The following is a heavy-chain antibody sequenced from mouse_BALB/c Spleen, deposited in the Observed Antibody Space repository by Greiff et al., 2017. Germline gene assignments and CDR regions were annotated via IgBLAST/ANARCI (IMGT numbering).Heavy chain of an antibody. CDR1: GFNIKDYY. J-gene: IGHJ2*01. CDR3: ARSGGVRRYFDY. Sequence: EVQLQQSGAELVRPGALVKLSCKASGFNIKDYYMHWVKQRPEQGLEWIGWIDPENGNTIYDPKFQGKASITADTSSNTAYLQLSSLTSEDAAVYYCARSGGVRRYFDYWGQGTTLTVSS. CDR2: IDPENGNT. D-gene: IGHD2-14*01. V-gene: IGHV14-1*02.